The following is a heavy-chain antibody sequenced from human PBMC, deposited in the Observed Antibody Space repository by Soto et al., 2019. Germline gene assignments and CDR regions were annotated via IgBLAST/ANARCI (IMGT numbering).Heavy chain of an antibody. Sequence: QVQLVQSGAEVKKPRSSVKVSCRASGGSFRNYVMSWVRQATGQGLEWMGWMIPGSGNTGYAHKFQDRVTMIRNISVSTVYMELSRLGSDHTATYYCARIAASGSLNWFDPWGQGTPVTVSS. CDR2: MIPGSGNT. CDR1: GGSFRNYV. CDR3: ARIAASGSLNWFDP. D-gene: IGHD6-13*01. J-gene: IGHJ5*02. V-gene: IGHV1-8*02.